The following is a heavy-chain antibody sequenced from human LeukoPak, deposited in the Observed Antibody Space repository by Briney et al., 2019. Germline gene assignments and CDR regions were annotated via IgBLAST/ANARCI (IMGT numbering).Heavy chain of an antibody. Sequence: SETLSLTCTVSGGSISSYYWSWIRQPPGKGLEWIGYIYYSGSTNYNPSLKSRVTISVDTSKNQFSLKLSSVTAADTAVYYCARDVWSGYLSNYYYYYMDVWGKGTTATVSS. J-gene: IGHJ6*03. V-gene: IGHV4-59*01. CDR2: IYYSGST. CDR3: ARDVWSGYLSNYYYYYMDV. CDR1: GGSISSYY. D-gene: IGHD3-3*01.